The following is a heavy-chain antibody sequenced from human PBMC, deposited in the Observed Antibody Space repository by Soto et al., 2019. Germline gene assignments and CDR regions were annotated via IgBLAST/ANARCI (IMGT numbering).Heavy chain of an antibody. Sequence: QVQLVESGGGVVQPGRSLRLSCAASGFTFSSYGMHWVRQAPGKGLEWVAVISYDGSNKYYADSVKGRFTISRDNSKNTLYLQMNGLRAEDTAVYYCAKEAFVVVTAPDFDYWGQGTLVTVSS. V-gene: IGHV3-30*18. CDR1: GFTFSSYG. CDR2: ISYDGSNK. J-gene: IGHJ4*02. D-gene: IGHD2-21*02. CDR3: AKEAFVVVTAPDFDY.